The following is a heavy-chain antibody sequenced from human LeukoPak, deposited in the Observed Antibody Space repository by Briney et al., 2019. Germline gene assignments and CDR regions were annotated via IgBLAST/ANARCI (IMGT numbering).Heavy chain of an antibody. CDR3: ARGSYSSGWYNGAY. J-gene: IGHJ4*02. CDR1: GYTFTGYY. Sequence: ASVKVSCKASGYTFTGYYMHWVRQAPGQGLEWMGWINPNSGGTNYAQKFQGRVTMTRNTSISTAYMELSSLRSEDTAVYYCARGSYSSGWYNGAYWGQGTLVTVSS. CDR2: INPNSGGT. D-gene: IGHD6-19*01. V-gene: IGHV1-2*02.